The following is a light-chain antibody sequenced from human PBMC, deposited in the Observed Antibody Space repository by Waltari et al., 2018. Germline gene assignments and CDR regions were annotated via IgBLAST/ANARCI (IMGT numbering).Light chain of an antibody. CDR3: QQRSNWTPHT. V-gene: IGKV3-11*01. J-gene: IGKJ2*01. CDR2: DAA. Sequence: EIVLTQPPATLSLSPGEPATLSCRASQSVRTYLAWYQQKPGQAPRLLIYDAANRATGIPDRFRGSGSCTDFTLTISSLEAEDFAVYYCQQRSNWTPHTFGQGARLEIK. CDR1: QSVRTY.